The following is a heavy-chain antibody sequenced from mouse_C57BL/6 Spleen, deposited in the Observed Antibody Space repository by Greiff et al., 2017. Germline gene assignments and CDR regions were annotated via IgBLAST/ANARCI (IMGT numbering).Heavy chain of an antibody. V-gene: IGHV1-55*01. Sequence: QVQLQQPGAELVKPGASVKMSCKASGYTFTSYWITWVKQRPGQGLEWIGDIYPGSGSTNYNEKFKGKATLTADKSSSTAYMELRSLTSEDSAVYFCARSPGSSYFDYWGQGTTLTVSS. CDR1: GYTFTSYW. D-gene: IGHD1-1*01. J-gene: IGHJ2*01. CDR2: IYPGSGST. CDR3: ARSPGSSYFDY.